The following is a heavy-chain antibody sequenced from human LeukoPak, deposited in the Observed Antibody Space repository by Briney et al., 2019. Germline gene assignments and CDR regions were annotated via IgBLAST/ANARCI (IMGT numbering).Heavy chain of an antibody. CDR1: GGSISSYY. CDR3: ARTSYYYYMDV. V-gene: IGHV4-59*01. Sequence: SETLSLTCTVSGGSISSYYWSWIRQPPGKGLEWIGYIYYSGSTNYNPSLKSRVTISVDTSKNQFSLKLSSVTAADTAVYYCARTSYYYYMDVWGKGTTVTVSS. CDR2: IYYSGST. D-gene: IGHD2-2*01. J-gene: IGHJ6*03.